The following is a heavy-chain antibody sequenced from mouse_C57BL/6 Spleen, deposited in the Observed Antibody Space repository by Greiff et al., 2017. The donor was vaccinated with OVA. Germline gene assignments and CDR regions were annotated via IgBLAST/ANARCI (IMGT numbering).Heavy chain of an antibody. V-gene: IGHV1-4*01. CDR3: ARRSGGSGYFDV. Sequence: QVQLKQSGAELARPGASVKMSCKASGYTFTSYTMHWVKQRPGQGLEWIGYINPSSGYTKYNQKFKDKATLTADKSSSTAYMQLSSLTSEDSAVYYCARRSGGSGYFDVWGTGTTVTVSS. CDR2: INPSSGYT. D-gene: IGHD1-3*01. CDR1: GYTFTSYT. J-gene: IGHJ1*03.